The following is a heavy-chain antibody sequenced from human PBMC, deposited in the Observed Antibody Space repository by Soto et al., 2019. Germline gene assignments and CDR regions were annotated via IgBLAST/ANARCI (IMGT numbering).Heavy chain of an antibody. CDR2: ISSVGNNK. V-gene: IGHV3-30*01. CDR1: GFTFSSFA. Sequence: GGSLRLSYAASGFTFSSFAMHWVLQHRGKGRQWVASISSVGNNKYYADSVKGRFTISRDNSKNTLYVQMNSLRGEDTAGYYCARAPTTRFDYWGQGPPVTVSS. CDR3: ARAPTTRFDY. D-gene: IGHD4-17*01. J-gene: IGHJ4*02.